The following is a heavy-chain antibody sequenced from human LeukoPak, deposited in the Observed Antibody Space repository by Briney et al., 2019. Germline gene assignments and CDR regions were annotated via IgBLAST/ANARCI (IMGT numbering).Heavy chain of an antibody. J-gene: IGHJ5*02. CDR2: IIPIFGTA. CDR1: GGTFSSYA. D-gene: IGHD1-1*01. V-gene: IGHV1-69*05. Sequence: ASVKVSCKASGGTFSSYAISWVRQAPGQGLEWMGGIIPIFGTANYAQKFQGRVTMTRDTSTSTVYMELSSLRSEDTAVYYCARGKGWNDFRGHNWFDPWGQGTLVTVSS. CDR3: ARGKGWNDFRGHNWFDP.